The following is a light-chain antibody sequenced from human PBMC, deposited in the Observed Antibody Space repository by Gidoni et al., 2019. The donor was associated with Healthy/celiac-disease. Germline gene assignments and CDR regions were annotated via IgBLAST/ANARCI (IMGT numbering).Light chain of an antibody. CDR1: SPNIGSNT. V-gene: IGLV1-44*01. CDR3: AAWDDSLNGVV. J-gene: IGLJ2*01. CDR2: SNN. Sequence: QSLLTQPPSASGTPGQRVTISCSGSSPNIGSNTVNWYQQLPGTAPKRLIYSNNQRPSGVPDRFSGSKSGTSASLAISGLQSEDEADYYCAAWDDSLNGVVFGGGTKLTVL.